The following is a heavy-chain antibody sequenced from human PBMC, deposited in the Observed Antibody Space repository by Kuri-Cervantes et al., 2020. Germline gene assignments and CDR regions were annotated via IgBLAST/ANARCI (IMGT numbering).Heavy chain of an antibody. CDR1: GFTFSNYW. D-gene: IGHD2-15*01. CDR2: IKQDGSEE. V-gene: IGHV3-7*01. Sequence: GGSLRLSCAASGFTFSNYWMSWVRQAPGKGLEWVANIKQDGSEEFYVDSVKGRFTISRDNSKKTLDLQMNSLRVEDTAVYYCAREAVVLPYGMDVWGRGTTVTVSS. CDR3: AREAVVLPYGMDV. J-gene: IGHJ6*02.